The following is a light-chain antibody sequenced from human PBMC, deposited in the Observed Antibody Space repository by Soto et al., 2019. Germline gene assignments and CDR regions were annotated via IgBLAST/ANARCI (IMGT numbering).Light chain of an antibody. J-gene: IGLJ3*02. CDR3: CSFAGSHSVV. CDR1: SSDVGGYKY. Sequence: QSVLTQPRSVSGSPGQPVTISCTGTSSDVGGYKYVSWYQRHPGEAPKLLIYDVSERPSGVPDRLSGSKSGNTASLTISGLQAEDEADYFCCSFAGSHSVVFGGGTKVTVL. CDR2: DVS. V-gene: IGLV2-11*01.